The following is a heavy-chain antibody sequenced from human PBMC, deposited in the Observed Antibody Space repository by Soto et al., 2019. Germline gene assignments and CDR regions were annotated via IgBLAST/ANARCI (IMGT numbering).Heavy chain of an antibody. V-gene: IGHV4-34*01. CDR3: ARFPRYYDILTGSFDY. J-gene: IGHJ4*02. CDR1: GGSFSGYY. D-gene: IGHD3-9*01. Sequence: SETLSLTCAVYGGSFSGYYWSWIRQPPGKGLEWIGEINHSGSTNYNPSLKSRVTISVDTSKNQFSLKLSSVTAADTAVYYCARFPRYYDILTGSFDYWGQGTLVTVSS. CDR2: INHSGST.